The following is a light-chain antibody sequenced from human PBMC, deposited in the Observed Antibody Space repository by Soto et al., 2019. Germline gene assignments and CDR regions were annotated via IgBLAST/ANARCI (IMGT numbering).Light chain of an antibody. CDR3: QQYNSYSWT. CDR2: DAY. Sequence: DIQMTQSPSTLSASVGDRVTLTCRASQSISSWLAWYQQKPGQAPKLLIYDAYRLASGVPSRFSGSGSGTEFTLTISSLHPDDFATYYCQQYNSYSWTFGQGTKVDIK. J-gene: IGKJ1*01. CDR1: QSISSW. V-gene: IGKV1-5*01.